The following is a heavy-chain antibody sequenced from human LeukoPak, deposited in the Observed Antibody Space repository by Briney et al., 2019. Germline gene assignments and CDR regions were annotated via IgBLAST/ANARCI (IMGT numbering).Heavy chain of an antibody. Sequence: PGGSLRLSCLGSGFSLDDYAMHWIRQPPEKGLERVSSISWDSGNQAYADSVKGRFTISRDNAKNSLFLQMNSLRPEDTAFYYCIKDMGFDLLKDAFHIRGQGTLVTVSS. D-gene: IGHD3-9*01. CDR1: GFSLDDYA. V-gene: IGHV3-9*01. CDR3: IKDMGFDLLKDAFHI. CDR2: ISWDSGNQ. J-gene: IGHJ3*02.